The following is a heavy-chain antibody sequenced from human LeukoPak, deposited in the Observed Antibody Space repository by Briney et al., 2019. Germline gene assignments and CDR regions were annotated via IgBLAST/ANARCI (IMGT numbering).Heavy chain of an antibody. D-gene: IGHD3-22*01. V-gene: IGHV5-51*01. CDR2: IYPGDSDT. CDR1: GYSFTSYW. J-gene: IGHJ6*03. CDR3: ARPLYDSSGPPGTYYYYMDV. Sequence: GESLKISCKGSGYSFTSYWICWVRQMPGKGLEWMGIIYPGDSDTRYSPSFQGQVTISADKSISTAYLQWSSLKASDTAMYYCARPLYDSSGPPGTYYYYMDVWGKGTTVTVSS.